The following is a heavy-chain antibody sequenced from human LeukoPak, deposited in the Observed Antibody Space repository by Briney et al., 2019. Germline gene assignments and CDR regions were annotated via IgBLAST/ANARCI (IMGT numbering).Heavy chain of an antibody. J-gene: IGHJ4*02. Sequence: ASVKVSCKASGYTFTGYYMHWVRQAPGQGFEWMGWINPNNGGTNYAQKFQGRVTMTRDTSISTASMELSRLTSDDTAVYYCARGRGSTSSNFDYWGQGTLVTVSS. D-gene: IGHD2-2*01. CDR2: INPNNGGT. CDR1: GYTFTGYY. V-gene: IGHV1-2*02. CDR3: ARGRGSTSSNFDY.